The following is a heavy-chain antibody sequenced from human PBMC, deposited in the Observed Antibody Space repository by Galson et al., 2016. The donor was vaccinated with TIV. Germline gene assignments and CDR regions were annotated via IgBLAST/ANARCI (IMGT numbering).Heavy chain of an antibody. Sequence: SVKVSCKASGVTFSYFAFSWVRQAPGQGLEWMGGIVPMFGTTNYAQKFQGRVTISAAESTTTAYLELSCLRSEDTAVYYCARGRGIYDSSGYFLFDHWGQGTLVTVSS. D-gene: IGHD3-22*01. J-gene: IGHJ5*02. CDR2: IVPMFGTT. CDR1: GVTFSYFA. CDR3: ARGRGIYDSSGYFLFDH. V-gene: IGHV1-69*13.